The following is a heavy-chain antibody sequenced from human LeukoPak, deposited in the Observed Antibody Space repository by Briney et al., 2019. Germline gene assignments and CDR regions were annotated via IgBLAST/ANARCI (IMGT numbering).Heavy chain of an antibody. CDR3: ARRAEVYSSSWYRKVFFDY. J-gene: IGHJ4*02. D-gene: IGHD6-13*01. Sequence: SETPSPTFAVYGGCFSGYYWGWVRQPPREGLGWVGGINHSGSTNYNPSLKSRVTISVDTSKNQFSLKLSSVTAADTAVYYCARRAEVYSSSWYRKVFFDYWGREPWSPSPQ. V-gene: IGHV4-34*01. CDR1: GGCFSGYY. CDR2: INHSGST.